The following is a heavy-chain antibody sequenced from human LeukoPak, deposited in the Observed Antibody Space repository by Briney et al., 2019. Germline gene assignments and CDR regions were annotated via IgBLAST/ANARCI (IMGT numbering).Heavy chain of an antibody. D-gene: IGHD3-16*02. CDR2: ISYDGSNK. J-gene: IGHJ4*02. CDR1: GFTFSSYG. CDR3: AKATFGGVIAPDY. Sequence: GRSLRLSCAASGFTFSSYGMHWVRQAPGKGLEWVAVISYDGSNKYYADSVKGRFTISRDNSKNTLYLQMNSLRAEDTAVYYCAKATFGGVIAPDYWGQGTLVTVSS. V-gene: IGHV3-30*18.